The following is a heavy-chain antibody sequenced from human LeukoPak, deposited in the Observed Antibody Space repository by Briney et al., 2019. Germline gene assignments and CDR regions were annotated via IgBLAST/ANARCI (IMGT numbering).Heavy chain of an antibody. CDR3: ARGLGGYSYGLRWFDP. CDR1: GGSISSYY. Sequence: SETLSLTCTVSGGSISSYYWSWIRQPPGKGLEWIGEINHSGSTNYNPSLKSRVTISVDTSKNQFSLKLSSVTAADTAVYYCARGLGGYSYGLRWFDPWGQGTLVTVSS. CDR2: INHSGST. D-gene: IGHD5-18*01. J-gene: IGHJ5*02. V-gene: IGHV4-34*01.